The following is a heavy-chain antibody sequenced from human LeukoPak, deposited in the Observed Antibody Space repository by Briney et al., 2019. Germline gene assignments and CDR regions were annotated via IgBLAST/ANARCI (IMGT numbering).Heavy chain of an antibody. V-gene: IGHV4-59*08. J-gene: IGHJ4*02. CDR1: GGSISSYY. CDR3: ARRPYGSGSYSIYFDY. CDR2: IYCSGST. Sequence: SETLSLTCTVSGGSISSYYWSWIRQPPGKGLEWIGYIYCSGSTNYNPSLKSRVTISVDTSKNQFSLKLSSVTAADTAVYYCARRPYGSGSYSIYFDYWGQGTLVTVSS. D-gene: IGHD3-10*01.